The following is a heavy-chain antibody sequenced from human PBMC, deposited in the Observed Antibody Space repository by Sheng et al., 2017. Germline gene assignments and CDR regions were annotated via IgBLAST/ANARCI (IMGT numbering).Heavy chain of an antibody. V-gene: IGHV4-59*01. D-gene: IGHD5-18*01. Sequence: QVQLQESGPGLVKPSETPVPSPALSLVAPSVVTTGAGSGSPPGKGLEWIGYIYYSGSTNYNPSLKSRVTISVDTSKNQFSLKLSSVTAADTAVYYCAREVRYSYGQNWFDPWGQGTLVTVSS. CDR2: IYYSGST. CDR3: AREVRYSYGQNWFDP. CDR1: VAPSVVTT. J-gene: IGHJ5*02.